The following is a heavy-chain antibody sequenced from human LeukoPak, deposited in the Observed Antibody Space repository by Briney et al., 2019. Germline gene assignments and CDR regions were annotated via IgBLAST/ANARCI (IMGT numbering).Heavy chain of an antibody. V-gene: IGHV3-7*03. J-gene: IGHJ4*02. D-gene: IGHD5-24*01. CDR2: INSDGSEG. CDR1: GFTFSGFW. Sequence: GGSLRLSCAVSGFTFSGFWMSWSRQAPGKGLEWVASINSDGSEGYYADVVKGRFTISRDNAKNTLYLQMNSLRAEDTAVYYCARGLVEMATIYFDYWGQGTLVTVSS. CDR3: ARGLVEMATIYFDY.